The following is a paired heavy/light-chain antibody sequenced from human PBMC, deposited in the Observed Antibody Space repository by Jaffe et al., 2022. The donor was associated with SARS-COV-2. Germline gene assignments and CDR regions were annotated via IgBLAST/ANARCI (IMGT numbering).Heavy chain of an antibody. V-gene: IGHV3-11*01. D-gene: IGHD6-19*01. CDR2: INSGNTI. Sequence: QAQLVESGGGLVKPGGSLRLSCAASGFTFSNFYMSWIRQAPGKGLEWVSYINSGNTIYYADSVKGRFTISRDNGKDSLYLQMDSLIVDDTAVYYCARGPRAVTGKNCCYYGMDVWGQGTTVTVSS. J-gene: IGHJ6*02. CDR1: GFTFSNFY. CDR3: ARGPRAVTGKNCCYYGMDV.
Light chain of an antibody. CDR3: MQALQTPGT. V-gene: IGKV2-28*01. Sequence: DIVMTQSPLSLPVTPGEPASISCRSSQSLLQSNGYNYLDWYVQKPGQSPQLLIYLGSSRASGVPDRFSGSGSGTDFTLKISRVEAEDVGVYYCMQALQTPGTFGGGTKVEIK. CDR1: QSLLQSNGYNY. J-gene: IGKJ4*01. CDR2: LGS.